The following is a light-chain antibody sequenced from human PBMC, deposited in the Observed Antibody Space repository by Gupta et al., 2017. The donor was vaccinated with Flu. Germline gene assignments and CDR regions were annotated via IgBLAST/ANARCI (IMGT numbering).Light chain of an antibody. Sequence: PGERATLSCRTSQSVGNSVAWYHHKPGQGPRLVICGASTRAAGFSARFSGSGSGTEFTLTINSLQSEDVAVYYCQQSHYCPRTFGQGTKVEI. J-gene: IGKJ1*01. CDR2: GAS. V-gene: IGKV3-15*01. CDR1: QSVGNS. CDR3: QQSHYCPRT.